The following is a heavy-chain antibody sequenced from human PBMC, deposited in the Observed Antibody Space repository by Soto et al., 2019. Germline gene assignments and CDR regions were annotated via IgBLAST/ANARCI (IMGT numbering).Heavy chain of an antibody. V-gene: IGHV3-53*01. Sequence: GGSLRLSCAASGFTVSSNYMSWVRQAPGKGLEWVSVIYSGGSTYYADSVKGRFTISRDNSKNTLYLQMNSLRAEDTAVYYCARDHVVAAGNSSYYYGMDVWGQGTTVTVSS. CDR2: IYSGGST. J-gene: IGHJ6*02. D-gene: IGHD6-13*01. CDR3: ARDHVVAAGNSSYYYGMDV. CDR1: GFTVSSNY.